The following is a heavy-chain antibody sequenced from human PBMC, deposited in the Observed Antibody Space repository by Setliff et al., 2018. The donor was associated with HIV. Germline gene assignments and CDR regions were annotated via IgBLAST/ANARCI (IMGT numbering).Heavy chain of an antibody. V-gene: IGHV1-2*02. CDR1: GYTFTDYY. D-gene: IGHD3-3*01. J-gene: IGHJ4*02. CDR3: ARDLSTHWSGYSLGF. Sequence: ASVKVSCKASGYTFTDYYFHWVRQAPGQGLEWMGWINPKFGGTLYAQKFRGRVTMTRDMSIYTVYVELSSLSSDDTAVYYCARDLSTHWSGYSLGFWGPGTLVTVS. CDR2: INPKFGGT.